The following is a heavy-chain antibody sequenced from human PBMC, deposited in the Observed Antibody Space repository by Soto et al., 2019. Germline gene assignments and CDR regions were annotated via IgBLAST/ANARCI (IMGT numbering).Heavy chain of an antibody. CDR3: ARQSMVRGFPPLFFDS. J-gene: IGHJ4*02. D-gene: IGHD3-10*01. V-gene: IGHV4-39*01. Sequence: SEPLSLTGSVSGGSISIRSYSWGWTRQPPGRGLEWIGTMHYTGSAYYNPSLKSRVTMSVDTSKKQYTLKLSSVTAADTAVYYCARQSMVRGFPPLFFDSWGQGILVTVSS. CDR1: GGSISIRSYS. CDR2: MHYTGSA.